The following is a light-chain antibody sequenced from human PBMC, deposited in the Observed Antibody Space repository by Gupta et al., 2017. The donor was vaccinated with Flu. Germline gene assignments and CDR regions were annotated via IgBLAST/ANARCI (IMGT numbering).Light chain of an antibody. CDR2: DAS. Sequence: PSSLSASVGDRVTVTCQASQEISNYLNWYQQKAGKAPKLLIYDASNLETGVPSRFSGSRSGTEFTFTISSLHPEDFATYCCQQEVNLPITFAGGTKVEIK. J-gene: IGKJ4*01. CDR1: QEISNY. CDR3: QQEVNLPIT. V-gene: IGKV1-33*01.